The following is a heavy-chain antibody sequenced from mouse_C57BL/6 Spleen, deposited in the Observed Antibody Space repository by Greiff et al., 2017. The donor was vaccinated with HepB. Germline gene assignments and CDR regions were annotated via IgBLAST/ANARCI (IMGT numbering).Heavy chain of an antibody. Sequence: QVHVKQPGAELVRPGSSVKLSCKASGYTFTSYWMDWVKQRPGQGLEWIGNIYPSDSETHYNQKFKDKATLTVDKSSSTAYMQLSSLTSEDSAVYYCAIRLRDAMDYWGQGTSVTVSS. CDR2: IYPSDSET. CDR1: GYTFTSYW. D-gene: IGHD3-2*02. J-gene: IGHJ4*01. V-gene: IGHV1-61*01. CDR3: AIRLRDAMDY.